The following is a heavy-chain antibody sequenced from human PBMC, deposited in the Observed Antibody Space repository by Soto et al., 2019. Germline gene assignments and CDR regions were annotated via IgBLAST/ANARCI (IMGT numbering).Heavy chain of an antibody. CDR3: ARARQYYDCEFDP. J-gene: IGHJ5*02. V-gene: IGHV4-39*01. D-gene: IGHD3-22*01. CDR1: GGSISSSSYY. Sequence: SETLSLTCTVSGGSISSSSYYWGWIRHPPGKGLEWIGSIYYSGSTYYNPSLKSRVTISVDTSKNQFSLKLSSVTAADTAVYYCARARQYYDCEFDPWGQGTLVTVSS. CDR2: IYYSGST.